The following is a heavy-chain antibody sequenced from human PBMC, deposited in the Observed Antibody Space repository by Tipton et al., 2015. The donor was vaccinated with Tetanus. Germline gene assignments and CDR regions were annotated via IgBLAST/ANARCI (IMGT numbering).Heavy chain of an antibody. CDR3: ARQADNWFDP. V-gene: IGHV4-39*01. Sequence: TLSLTCTVSGGSITSGTYYWGWIRQPPGKGLEWIGNIYYSGSTYYNSPLKSRVTISLDTSKNQLSLKMTSVTAADTAVYYCARQADNWFDPWGQGTLVAVSS. CDR2: IYYSGST. CDR1: GGSITSGTYY. J-gene: IGHJ5*02.